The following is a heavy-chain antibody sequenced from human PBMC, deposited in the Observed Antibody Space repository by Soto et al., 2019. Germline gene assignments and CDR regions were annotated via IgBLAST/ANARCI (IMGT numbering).Heavy chain of an antibody. CDR3: AKDEGYSGYDYFDY. D-gene: IGHD5-12*01. J-gene: IGHJ4*02. Sequence: EVQLVESGGGLVQPGRSLRLSCAASGFTFDDYAMHWVRQAPGKGLEWVSGISWISGSIGYADSVKGRFTISRDNAKNSLYLQMNSLRAEDTALYYCAKDEGYSGYDYFDYWGQGTLVTVSS. V-gene: IGHV3-9*01. CDR2: ISWISGSI. CDR1: GFTFDDYA.